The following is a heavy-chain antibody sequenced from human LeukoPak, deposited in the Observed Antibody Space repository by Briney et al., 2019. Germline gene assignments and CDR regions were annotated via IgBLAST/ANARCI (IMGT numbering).Heavy chain of an antibody. D-gene: IGHD1-1*01. J-gene: IGHJ4*02. V-gene: IGHV4-59*01. CDR2: IYYSGST. Sequence: SETLSLTCTVSGGSMSSYYWGWIRQPPGKGLEWIGYIYYSGSTNYNPSLKSRVTISVDTSKNQFSLKLSSVTAADTAVYYCARVGDWNDLVYWGQGILVTVSS. CDR1: GGSMSSYY. CDR3: ARVGDWNDLVY.